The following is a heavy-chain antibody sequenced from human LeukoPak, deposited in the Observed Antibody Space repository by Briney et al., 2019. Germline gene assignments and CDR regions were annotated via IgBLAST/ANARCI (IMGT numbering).Heavy chain of an antibody. CDR2: INWNSDNI. CDR1: GFTFNDHA. CDR3: ARASYYYDTTGLGAVDI. V-gene: IGHV3-9*01. D-gene: IGHD3-22*01. Sequence: GGSLRLSCAAPGFTFNDHAMYWVRQAPGKGLEWVSGINWNSDNIGYADSVKGRFTISRDDTKKSLFLQMNSLRTEDTALYYCARASYYYDTTGLGAVDIWGQGTMVTVSS. J-gene: IGHJ3*02.